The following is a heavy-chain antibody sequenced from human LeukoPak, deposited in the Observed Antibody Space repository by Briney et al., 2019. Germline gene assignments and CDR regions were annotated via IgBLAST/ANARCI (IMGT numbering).Heavy chain of an antibody. D-gene: IGHD7-27*01. Sequence: PGGSLRLSCVASGFSFTNYDIHWVRQAPGRGLEWVAVTSLDGSNKLYTDTVRGRFIISRDNSKSTVYLQMDSLRAEDTAVYYCARDLTLGKPDYFDHWGQGTLVTVSS. CDR2: TSLDGSNK. V-gene: IGHV3-30-3*01. CDR1: GFSFTNYD. J-gene: IGHJ4*02. CDR3: ARDLTLGKPDYFDH.